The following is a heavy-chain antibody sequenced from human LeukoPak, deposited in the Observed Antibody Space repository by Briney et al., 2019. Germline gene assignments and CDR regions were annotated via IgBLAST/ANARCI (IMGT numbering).Heavy chain of an antibody. Sequence: SETLSLTCTVSGGSMNTYFRSWIRQPPGKGLEWIGYLHSRGSSNNNGGSTNYNPSLKSRVTISVDTYKNQFSLKLSSVTAADTAVYYCARMDCSNVSCYLYYWGQGALVTVSS. D-gene: IGHD2-21*01. V-gene: IGHV4-4*08. CDR2: LHSRGSSNNNGGST. CDR3: ARMDCSNVSCYLYY. J-gene: IGHJ4*02. CDR1: GGSMNTYF.